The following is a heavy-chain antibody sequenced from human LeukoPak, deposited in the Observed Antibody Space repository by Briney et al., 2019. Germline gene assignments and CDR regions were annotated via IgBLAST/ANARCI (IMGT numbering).Heavy chain of an antibody. D-gene: IGHD2-2*01. CDR3: STSGYD. V-gene: IGHV3-15*01. Sequence: GGSLRLSCVGSGFTFSNAWMSWVRQASGKGLEWVGRIKSKIDGGTTDYVAPVKGRFTISRDDSKNTLYLEMNSLKTEDTAVYYCSTSGYDWGQGTLVTVSS. J-gene: IGHJ4*02. CDR2: IKSKIDGGTT. CDR1: GFTFSNAW.